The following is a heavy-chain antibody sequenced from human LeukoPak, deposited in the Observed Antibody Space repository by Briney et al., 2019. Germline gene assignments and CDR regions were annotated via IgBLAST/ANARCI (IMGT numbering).Heavy chain of an antibody. CDR3: ARHLQSIAAAGIPSRLYCYGMDV. V-gene: IGHV5-51*01. CDR1: GYSFTSYW. J-gene: IGHJ6*02. Sequence: HGESLQISCQGSGYSFTSYWIGWVRQLPGKGLEGMGIIYPGDSDTTYSPSFQGQVTISDDNSIITAYLQWSSLKASDTAMYYSARHLQSIAAAGIPSRLYCYGMDVWGQGTTVTVSS. D-gene: IGHD6-13*01. CDR2: IYPGDSDT.